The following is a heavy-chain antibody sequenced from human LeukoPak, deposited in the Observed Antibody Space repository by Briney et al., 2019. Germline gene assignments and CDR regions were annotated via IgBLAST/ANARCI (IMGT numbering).Heavy chain of an antibody. Sequence: GRSLRLSCAASGFTFDDYAMHWVRQAPGKGLEWVSGISYNGGDIGYADSVKGRFTISRDSAKNSLYLQMNSLRAEDTAVYYCALNPDYYGSGSFDYWGQGTLVTVSS. D-gene: IGHD3-10*01. V-gene: IGHV3-9*01. CDR1: GFTFDDYA. J-gene: IGHJ4*02. CDR3: ALNPDYYGSGSFDY. CDR2: ISYNGGDI.